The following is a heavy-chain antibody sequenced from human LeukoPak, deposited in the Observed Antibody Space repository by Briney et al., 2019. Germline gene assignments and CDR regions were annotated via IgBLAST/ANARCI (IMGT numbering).Heavy chain of an antibody. D-gene: IGHD1-26*01. CDR3: ARARYSDAFDI. J-gene: IGHJ3*02. CDR2: IYYSGST. V-gene: IGHV4-59*01. CDR1: GGSISSYY. Sequence: SETLSLTCTVSGGSISSYYWSWIRQPPGKGLEWIGYIYYSGSTNYNPSLKSRVTISVDTSKNQFSLKLSSVTAADTAVYYCARARYSDAFDIWGKGTTVTVSS.